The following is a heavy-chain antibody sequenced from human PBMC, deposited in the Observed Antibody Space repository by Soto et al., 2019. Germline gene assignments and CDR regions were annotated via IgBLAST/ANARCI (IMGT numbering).Heavy chain of an antibody. V-gene: IGHV3-23*01. Sequence: GALRLSCAASGFSFTRYAMSWVRQAPEKGLEWVSGVGATGTNIHYADSVRGRFTISRDNSKNTLYLQMNRLRAEDTAVYYCARDLYSSGPRGWELLQDAFDIWGQGTMVTVSS. CDR3: ARDLYSSGPRGWELLQDAFDI. J-gene: IGHJ3*02. CDR1: GFSFTRYA. CDR2: VGATGTNI. D-gene: IGHD1-26*01.